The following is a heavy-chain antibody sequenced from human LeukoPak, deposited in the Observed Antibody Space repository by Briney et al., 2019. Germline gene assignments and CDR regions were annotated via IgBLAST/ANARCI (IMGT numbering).Heavy chain of an antibody. CDR2: IKSKTDGGTT. J-gene: IGHJ4*02. CDR3: TTDRDGYQLLDYFDY. D-gene: IGHD2-2*01. V-gene: IGHV3-15*01. Sequence: GGSLRLSCAASGFTFSNARMSWVRQAPGKGLEWVGRIKSKTDGGTTDYAAPVKGRFTISRDDSKNTLYLQMNSLKTEDTAVYYCTTDRDGYQLLDYFDYWGQGTLVTVSS. CDR1: GFTFSNAR.